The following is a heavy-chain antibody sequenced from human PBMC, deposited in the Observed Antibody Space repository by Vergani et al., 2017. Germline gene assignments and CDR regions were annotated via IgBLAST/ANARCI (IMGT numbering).Heavy chain of an antibody. CDR3: ARDKGVATYFDY. D-gene: IGHD5-12*01. CDR1: GFTFSSYA. J-gene: IGHJ4*02. CDR2: ISYDGSNK. Sequence: VQLLESGGGLVQPGGSLRLSCAASGFTFSSYAMHWVRQAPGKGLEWVAVISYDGSNKYYADSVKGRFTISRDNSKNTLYLQMNSLRAEDTAVYYCARDKGVATYFDYWGQGTLVTVSS. V-gene: IGHV3-30-3*01.